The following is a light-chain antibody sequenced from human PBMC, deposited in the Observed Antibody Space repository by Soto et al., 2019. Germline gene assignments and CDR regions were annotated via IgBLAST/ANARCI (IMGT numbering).Light chain of an antibody. J-gene: IGLJ2*01. CDR2: YDS. Sequence: SYELTQPPSVSVAPGSTARITCGGDNIRTKAVHWYQQEAGQAPVLVIYYDSDRPSGIPERFSGSNSGGTAILTISRVEAGDEADYYCQVWDSNTDHVVFGGGTKVTVL. V-gene: IGLV3-21*04. CDR3: QVWDSNTDHVV. CDR1: NIRTKA.